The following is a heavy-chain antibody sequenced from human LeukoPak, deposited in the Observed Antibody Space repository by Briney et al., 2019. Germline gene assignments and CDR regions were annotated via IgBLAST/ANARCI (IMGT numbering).Heavy chain of an antibody. D-gene: IGHD2-8*01. Sequence: PSETLSLTCTVSGGSISSSSYYWGWIRQPPGKGLEWIGSTHYSGNTYYNPSLKSRVTISVDTSKNQFSLKLSSVTAADTAVYYCASLPRARTSRFDYWGQGTLVTVSS. CDR3: ASLPRARTSRFDY. CDR2: THYSGNT. CDR1: GGSISSSSYY. V-gene: IGHV4-39*01. J-gene: IGHJ4*02.